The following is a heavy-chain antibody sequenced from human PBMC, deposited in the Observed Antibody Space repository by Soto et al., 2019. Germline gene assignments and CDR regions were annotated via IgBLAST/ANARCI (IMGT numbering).Heavy chain of an antibody. CDR3: ASDGYYDFWSGYYSH. CDR1: GYTFTSYG. V-gene: IGHV1-18*01. Sequence: ASVKVSCKASGYTFTSYGISWVRQAPGQGLEWMGWISAYNGNTNYAQKLQGRVTMTTDTSTSTAYMELRSLRSDDTAVYYCASDGYYDFWSGYYSHWGQGTLVTVSS. CDR2: ISAYNGNT. D-gene: IGHD3-3*01. J-gene: IGHJ4*02.